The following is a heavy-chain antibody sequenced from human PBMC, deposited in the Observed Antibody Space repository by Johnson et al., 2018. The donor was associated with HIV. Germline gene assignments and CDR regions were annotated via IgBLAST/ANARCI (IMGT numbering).Heavy chain of an antibody. J-gene: IGHJ3*02. V-gene: IGHV3-NL1*01. Sequence: VQLVESGGGLVQPGGSLRLSCAASGFTFSSYDMLWVRQAPGKGLEWVSLISWDGGSTYYADSVKGRFTISRDNSKNTLYLQMNSLRAEDTAVYYCARDDLRDTGAFDIWGQGTMVTVSS. CDR1: GFTFSSYD. CDR3: ARDDLRDTGAFDI. CDR2: ISWDGGST. D-gene: IGHD2-8*02.